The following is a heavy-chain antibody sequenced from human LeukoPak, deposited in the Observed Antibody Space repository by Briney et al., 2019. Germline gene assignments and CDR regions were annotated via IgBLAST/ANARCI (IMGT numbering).Heavy chain of an antibody. CDR2: ISGGGGST. D-gene: IGHD6-13*01. CDR3: AKALQRSSSWSSLDY. CDR1: GFTFSSYA. Sequence: GGSLRLSCAASGFTFSSYAMSWVRQAPGKGLEWVSTISGGGGSTYYADSVKGRFTISRDNSKNTLYLQMNSLRAEDTAVYYCAKALQRSSSWSSLDYWGQGTLVTVSS. V-gene: IGHV3-23*01. J-gene: IGHJ4*02.